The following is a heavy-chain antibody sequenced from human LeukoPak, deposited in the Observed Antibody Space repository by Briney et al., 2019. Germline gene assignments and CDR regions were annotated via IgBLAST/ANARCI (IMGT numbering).Heavy chain of an antibody. V-gene: IGHV4-59*01. CDR1: GGPISSYY. J-gene: IGHJ4*02. D-gene: IGHD2-2*01. CDR2: IYYSGST. Sequence: ASETLSLTCTVSGGPISSYYWSWIRQPPGKGLEWIGYIYYSGSTNYNPSLKSRVTMSVDTSKSQFSLKLSSVTAADTAVYYCARSSDIVVVPAAPPLDYWGQGTLVTVSS. CDR3: ARSSDIVVVPAAPPLDY.